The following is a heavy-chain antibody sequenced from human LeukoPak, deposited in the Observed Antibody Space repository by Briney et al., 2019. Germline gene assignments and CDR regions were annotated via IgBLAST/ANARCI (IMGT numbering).Heavy chain of an antibody. CDR2: ISSSGSTI. Sequence: GGSLRLSCAASGFTFSDYYMSWIRQAPGKGLEWVSYISSSGSTIYYADSVKGRFTISRDNAKNSLYLQMNSLRAEDTAVYCCAREGDIVATMEAFDIWGQGTMVTVSS. J-gene: IGHJ3*02. CDR1: GFTFSDYY. D-gene: IGHD5-12*01. CDR3: AREGDIVATMEAFDI. V-gene: IGHV3-11*01.